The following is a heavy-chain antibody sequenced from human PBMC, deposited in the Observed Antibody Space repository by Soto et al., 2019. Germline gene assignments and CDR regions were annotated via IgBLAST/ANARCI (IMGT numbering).Heavy chain of an antibody. CDR2: IYYSGST. V-gene: IGHV4-39*01. CDR1: GGSISSSSYY. D-gene: IGHD3-16*01. Sequence: PSETLSLTCTVSGGSISSSSYYWGWIRQPPGKGLEWIGSIYYSGSTYYNPSLKSRVTISVDTSKNQFSLKLSSVTAADTAVYYCARQFVLGMDVWGQGTTVTVSS. J-gene: IGHJ6*01. CDR3: ARQFVLGMDV.